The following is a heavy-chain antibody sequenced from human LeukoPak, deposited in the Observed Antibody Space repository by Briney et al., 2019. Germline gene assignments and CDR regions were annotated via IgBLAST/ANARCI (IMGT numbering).Heavy chain of an antibody. CDR2: ISSSSSYI. Sequence: VGSLRLSCAASGLTFSSYSMNWVRQAPGKGLEWVSSISSSSSYIYYADSVKGRFTISRDNAKNSLYLQMNSLRAEDTAVYYCARSGYSSGLGGDYWGQGTLVTVSS. V-gene: IGHV3-21*01. J-gene: IGHJ4*02. CDR3: ARSGYSSGLGGDY. D-gene: IGHD6-19*01. CDR1: GLTFSSYS.